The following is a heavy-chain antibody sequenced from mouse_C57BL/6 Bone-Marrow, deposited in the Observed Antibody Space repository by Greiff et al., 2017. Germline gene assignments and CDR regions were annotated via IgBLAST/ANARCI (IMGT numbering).Heavy chain of an antibody. CDR2: ISYDGSN. J-gene: IGHJ2*01. CDR1: GYSITSGYY. D-gene: IGHD1-1*01. Sequence: VQLKESGPGLVKPSQSLSLTCSVTGYSITSGYYWNWIRQFPGNKLEWMGYISYDGSNNYNPSLKNRISITRDTSKNQFFLKLNSVTTEDTATYYCARTYGSSQYYFDYWGQGTTLTVSS. V-gene: IGHV3-6*01. CDR3: ARTYGSSQYYFDY.